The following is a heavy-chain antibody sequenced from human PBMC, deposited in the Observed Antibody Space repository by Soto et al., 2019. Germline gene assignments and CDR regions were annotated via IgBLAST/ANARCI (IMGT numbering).Heavy chain of an antibody. CDR3: AVYYDFWSGAQQGWFDP. CDR2: ISAYNGNT. Sequence: APVKVSCQGSGYTFSSYGFSWVGQAPGQGVEWMGWISAYNGNTNYAQKLQGRVTMTTDTSTSTAYMELRSLRSDDTAVYYCAVYYDFWSGAQQGWFDPWGQGTLVTVSS. D-gene: IGHD3-3*01. V-gene: IGHV1-18*01. J-gene: IGHJ5*02. CDR1: GYTFSSYG.